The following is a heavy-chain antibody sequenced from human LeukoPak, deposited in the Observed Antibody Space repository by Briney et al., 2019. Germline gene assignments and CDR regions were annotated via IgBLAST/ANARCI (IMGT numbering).Heavy chain of an antibody. V-gene: IGHV1-69*04. CDR1: GGTFSSYA. CDR3: ARDGYNASAFDY. J-gene: IGHJ4*02. Sequence: SVKVSCKASGGTFSSYAISWVRQAPGQGLEWMGRIIPILGIANYAQKFQGRVTITADKSTSTAYMELSSLRSEDTAVYYCARDGYNASAFDYWGQGTLVTVSS. D-gene: IGHD5-24*01. CDR2: IIPILGIA.